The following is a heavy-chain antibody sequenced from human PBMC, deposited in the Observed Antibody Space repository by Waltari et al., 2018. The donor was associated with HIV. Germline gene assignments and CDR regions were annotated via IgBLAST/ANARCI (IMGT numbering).Heavy chain of an antibody. CDR1: RNNFAGYW. J-gene: IGHJ3*02. CDR2: IYPGDSDA. CDR3: ARRKGDYRTAFDI. V-gene: IGHV5-51*01. D-gene: IGHD4-17*01. Sequence: EELLVQPGAAVKEPGESLKISCKCLRNNFAGYWVGCVRQMPGKGLEWMGFIYPGDSDAVYSPSYQGRVIMSTDSSISTVYLQWSSLRASDTAMYYCARRKGDYRTAFDIWGQGTMVTASS.